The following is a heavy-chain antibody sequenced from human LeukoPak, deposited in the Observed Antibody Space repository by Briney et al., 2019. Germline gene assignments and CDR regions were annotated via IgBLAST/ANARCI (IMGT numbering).Heavy chain of an antibody. Sequence: ASVKVSCKASGYTFTGYYMHWVRQSPGQGLEWMGWINPNSGGTNYAQKFQGRVTMTRDTSISTAYMELSRLRSDDTAVYYCAPEIPAAPGGFEPWGQGTLVTVSS. V-gene: IGHV1-2*02. CDR2: INPNSGGT. D-gene: IGHD2-2*01. CDR1: GYTFTGYY. J-gene: IGHJ5*02. CDR3: APEIPAAPGGFEP.